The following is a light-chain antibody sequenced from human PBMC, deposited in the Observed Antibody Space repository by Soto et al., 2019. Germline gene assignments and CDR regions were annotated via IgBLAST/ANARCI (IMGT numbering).Light chain of an antibody. J-gene: IGKJ1*01. CDR2: GAS. Sequence: EIVMTQSPATLSVSPGERATLSCRASQSVSSNLAWYQQKPGQAPRLLIYGASTRATGIPGRFSGSGSGTEFTLTISSLQSEDFAVYYCQQYNNSKTFGQGTQVEIK. CDR3: QQYNNSKT. CDR1: QSVSSN. V-gene: IGKV3-15*01.